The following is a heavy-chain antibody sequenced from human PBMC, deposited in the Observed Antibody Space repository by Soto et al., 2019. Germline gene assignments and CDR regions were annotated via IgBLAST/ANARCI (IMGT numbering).Heavy chain of an antibody. CDR2: MNPNSGNT. CDR1: GYTFTSYD. Sequence: VASLKVSCKASGYTFTSYDINWVRQATGRGLEWMGWMNPNSGNTGYAQKFQGRVTMTRNTSISTAYMELSSLRSEDTAVYYCARGRREYDILTGYPLKYNWFDPWGQGTLVTVSS. D-gene: IGHD3-9*01. J-gene: IGHJ5*02. V-gene: IGHV1-8*01. CDR3: ARGRREYDILTGYPLKYNWFDP.